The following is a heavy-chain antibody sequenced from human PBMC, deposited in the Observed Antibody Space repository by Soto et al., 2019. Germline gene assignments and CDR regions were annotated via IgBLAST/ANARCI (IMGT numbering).Heavy chain of an antibody. V-gene: IGHV4-31*03. CDR2: IYYSGST. Sequence: QVQLQESGPGLVKPSQTLSLTCTVSGGSISSGGYYWSWIRQHPGKGLEWIGYIYYSGSTYYNPSLKSRVTVSVDTSKNQCSLKLSSVTAEDTAVYYCASSSMTVVYYYYYYMVVWGKGTTVTVSS. CDR3: ASSSMTVVYYYYYYMVV. CDR1: GGSISSGGYY. J-gene: IGHJ6*03. D-gene: IGHD2-15*01.